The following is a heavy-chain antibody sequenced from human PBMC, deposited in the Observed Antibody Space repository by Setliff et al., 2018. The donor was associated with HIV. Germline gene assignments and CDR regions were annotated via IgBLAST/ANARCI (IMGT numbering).Heavy chain of an antibody. V-gene: IGHV1-3*04. CDR1: GYTFTSHT. Sequence: ASVKVSCKASGYTFTSHTIHWVRQAPGQGLEWMGWINTGNGNTKYSQKFQDRVTITRDTSASTGYMEVNSLRPEYTAVYYCARDRIPKRGYTYREPDFDSWGQGTLVTVSS. D-gene: IGHD3-16*02. CDR3: ARDRIPKRGYTYREPDFDS. J-gene: IGHJ4*02. CDR2: INTGNGNT.